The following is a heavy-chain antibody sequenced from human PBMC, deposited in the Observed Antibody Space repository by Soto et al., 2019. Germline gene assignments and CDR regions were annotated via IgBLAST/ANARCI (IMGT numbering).Heavy chain of an antibody. CDR2: IYHSGST. J-gene: IGHJ4*02. CDR1: VGAISSGGYS. Sequence: TLSLTCAVSVGAISSGGYSWSWIRQPPGKGLEWIGYIYHSGSTYYNPSLKSRVTISVDRSKNQFSLKLSSVTAADTAVYYCARLLYGSGEYYFDYWGQGTQVTVSS. V-gene: IGHV4-30-2*01. CDR3: ARLLYGSGEYYFDY. D-gene: IGHD3-10*01.